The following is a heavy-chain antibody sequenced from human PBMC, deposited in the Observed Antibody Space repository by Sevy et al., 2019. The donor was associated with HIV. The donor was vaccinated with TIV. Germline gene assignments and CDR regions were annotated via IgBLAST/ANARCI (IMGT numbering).Heavy chain of an antibody. CDR3: ARGATRYCSGGDCSRRNYYFYMDI. D-gene: IGHD2-15*01. J-gene: IGHJ6*03. Sequence: GGSLRLSCAASGFTFGRTYMSWVRQAPGKGLEWVSIIYSGGNTHYADSVKGRFIISRDDSRNTLYLQMNSLRGEDTALYFCARGATRYCSGGDCSRRNYYFYMDIWGKGTTVTVSS. V-gene: IGHV3-66*02. CDR1: GFTFGRTY. CDR2: IYSGGNT.